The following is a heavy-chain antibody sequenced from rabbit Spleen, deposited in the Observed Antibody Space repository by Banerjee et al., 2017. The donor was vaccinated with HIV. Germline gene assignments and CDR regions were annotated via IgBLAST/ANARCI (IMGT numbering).Heavy chain of an antibody. D-gene: IGHD1-1*01. CDR3: ARDTSSSFSSYGMDL. CDR2: IEAGSSGFT. CDR1: GFSFSNNYV. V-gene: IGHV1S40*01. Sequence: QSLEESGGDLVKPGASLTLTCTASGFSFSNNYVMCWVRQAPGKGLEWIACIEAGSSGFTYFASWAKGRFTISKTSSTTVTLQMTSLTAADTATYFCARDTSSSFSSYGMDLWGPGTLVTVS. J-gene: IGHJ6*01.